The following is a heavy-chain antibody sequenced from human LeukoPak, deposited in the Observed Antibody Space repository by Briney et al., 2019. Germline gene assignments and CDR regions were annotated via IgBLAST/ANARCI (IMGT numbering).Heavy chain of an antibody. Sequence: GGSLRLSCAASGFSVGNNYVTWVRQPPGKGLEWVSVIYADGSTYYADSVKGRFIISRDSSKNTLYLQMNSLRAEDTAVYYCTDAVAGWGQGTLVTVSS. D-gene: IGHD4-23*01. CDR1: GFSVGNNY. CDR2: IYADGST. J-gene: IGHJ4*02. V-gene: IGHV3-53*05. CDR3: TDAVAG.